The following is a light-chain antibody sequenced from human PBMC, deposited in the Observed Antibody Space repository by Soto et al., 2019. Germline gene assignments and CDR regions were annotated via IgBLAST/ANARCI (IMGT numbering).Light chain of an antibody. CDR3: HQRQSWPRT. CDR2: HTS. Sequence: EIVLTQSPATLSSSLGEGATRCGMARQPVNSRLTCYQHKPGHDPRHLIYHTSNRATGIPARFSGSGSGTDFTLTISSLEPEDFAVYYCHQRQSWPRTFGQGTTVDI. J-gene: IGKJ1*01. V-gene: IGKV3-11*01. CDR1: QPVNSR.